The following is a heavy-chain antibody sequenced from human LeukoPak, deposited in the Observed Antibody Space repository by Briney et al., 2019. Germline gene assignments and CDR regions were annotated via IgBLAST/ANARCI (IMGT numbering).Heavy chain of an antibody. CDR1: GGSISSGSYY. J-gene: IGHJ4*02. CDR3: ARRFSSGYYRVYYFDY. Sequence: SQTLSLTCTVSGGSISSGSYYWSWIRQPAGKGLEWIGRIYTSGSTNYNPSLKSRVTISVDTSKNQFSLKLSSVTAADTAVYYCARRFSSGYYRVYYFDYWGQGTLVTVSS. CDR2: IYTSGST. V-gene: IGHV4-61*02. D-gene: IGHD3-22*01.